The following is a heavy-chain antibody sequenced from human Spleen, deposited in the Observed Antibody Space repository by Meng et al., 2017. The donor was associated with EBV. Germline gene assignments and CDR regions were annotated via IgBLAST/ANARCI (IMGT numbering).Heavy chain of an antibody. J-gene: IGHJ4*02. CDR3: ASAEHYGDYVFEY. CDR2: IIPLFHTT. D-gene: IGHD4-17*01. Sequence: QGELVQSGAGVRQPGSSVKGSCKTSGGILRSFAISWVRQAPGQGLEWMGGIIPLFHTTNYAQKFQGRIHIIADESSATTYMELSSLRSEDTAIYYCASAEHYGDYVFEYWGQGTLVTVSS. CDR1: GGILRSFA. V-gene: IGHV1-69*01.